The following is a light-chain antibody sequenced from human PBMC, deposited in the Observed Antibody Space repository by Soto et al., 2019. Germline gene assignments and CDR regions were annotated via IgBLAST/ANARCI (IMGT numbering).Light chain of an antibody. V-gene: IGKV3-15*01. CDR1: QSISSN. CDR2: DAS. Sequence: VMPQSPATLSMSPLERANRSCRASQSISSNLAWYQQKPGQAPRLLIDDASTRAAGIPARFNGGGSGTEFTLTISSLQSEDFALYYCQQFHNWPLAFGGGTKVDIK. CDR3: QQFHNWPLA. J-gene: IGKJ4*01.